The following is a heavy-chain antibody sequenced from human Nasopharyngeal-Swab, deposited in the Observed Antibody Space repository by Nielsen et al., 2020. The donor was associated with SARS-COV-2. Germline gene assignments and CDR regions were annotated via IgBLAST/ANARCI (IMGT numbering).Heavy chain of an antibody. Sequence: ETLSLTCTVSGGSISSSSYYWGWIRQPPGKGLEWVSSISSSSSYIYYADSVKGRFTISRDNAKNSLYLQMNSLRAEDTAVYYCASSPAAAGTVYYYYGMDVWGQGTTVTVSS. D-gene: IGHD6-13*01. V-gene: IGHV3-21*01. J-gene: IGHJ6*02. CDR3: ASSPAAAGTVYYYYGMDV. CDR2: ISSSSSYI. CDR1: GGSISSSS.